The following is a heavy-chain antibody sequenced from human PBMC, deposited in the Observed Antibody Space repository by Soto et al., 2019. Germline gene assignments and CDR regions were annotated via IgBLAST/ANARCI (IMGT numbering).Heavy chain of an antibody. J-gene: IGHJ4*02. D-gene: IGHD3-22*01. V-gene: IGHV3-23*01. Sequence: EVQLLESGGGLVQPGGSLRLSCAASEFTFSNYAMSWVRQAPGKGLEWVSAISYGGGTTYYADSVKGRFTISRDNSKNXXYLQMNSLRAEETAVYYCAKNPGYYYDSTGYHFDYWGQGTLVTVSS. CDR1: EFTFSNYA. CDR2: ISYGGGTT. CDR3: AKNPGYYYDSTGYHFDY.